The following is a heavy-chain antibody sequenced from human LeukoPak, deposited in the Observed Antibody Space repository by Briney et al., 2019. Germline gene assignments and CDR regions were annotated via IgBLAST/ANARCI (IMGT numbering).Heavy chain of an antibody. CDR3: ARERVVDSNYVASHYMDV. CDR2: MNPNSGNT. Sequence: ASVKVSCKASGYTFPRHDVNWVRQATGQGLEWMGWMNPNSGNTGYAQKLQGRVTMTTDTSTSTAYMELRSLRSDNTAVYYCARERVVDSNYVASHYMDVWGKGTTVTVSS. D-gene: IGHD4-11*01. J-gene: IGHJ6*03. V-gene: IGHV1-8*01. CDR1: GYTFPRHD.